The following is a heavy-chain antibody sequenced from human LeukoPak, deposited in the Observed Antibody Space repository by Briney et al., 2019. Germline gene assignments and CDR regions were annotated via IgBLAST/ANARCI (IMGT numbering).Heavy chain of an antibody. CDR3: ARDQKQWLIQFDY. CDR2: INPSGGST. Sequence: ASVKVSCKASGYTFTTYYMHWVRQAPGQGLEWMGIINPSGGSTTHAQKFQGRVTMTRDTSTSTVYMELSSLRSEDTAVYYCARDQKQWLIQFDYWGQGTLVTVSS. V-gene: IGHV1-46*01. CDR1: GYTFTTYY. J-gene: IGHJ4*02. D-gene: IGHD6-19*01.